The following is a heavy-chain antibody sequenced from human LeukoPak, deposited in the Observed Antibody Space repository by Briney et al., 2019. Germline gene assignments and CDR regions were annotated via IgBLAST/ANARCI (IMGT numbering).Heavy chain of an antibody. V-gene: IGHV4-34*01. CDR1: GGSFSGYY. D-gene: IGHD6-19*01. CDR2: INHSGST. CDR3: ARDAYSSGRNFDY. J-gene: IGHJ4*02. Sequence: SETLSLTCAAYGGSFSGYYWSWIRQPPGKGLEWIGEINHSGSTNYNPSLKSRVTISVDTSKNQFSLKLSSVTAADTAVYYCARDAYSSGRNFDYWGQGTLVTVSP.